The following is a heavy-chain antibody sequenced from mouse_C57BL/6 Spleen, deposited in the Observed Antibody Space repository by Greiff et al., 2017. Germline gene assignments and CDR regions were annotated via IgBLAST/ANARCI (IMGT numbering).Heavy chain of an antibody. CDR2: IDPSDSYT. CDR3: ARWDSSGSFAY. V-gene: IGHV1-50*01. Sequence: QVQLQQPGAELVKPGASVKLSCKASGYTFTSYWMQWVKQRPGQGLEWIGEIDPSDSYTNYNQKFKGKATLTVDTSSSTAYMQLSSLTSEDSAVYYCARWDSSGSFAYWGQGTLVTVSA. D-gene: IGHD3-2*02. J-gene: IGHJ3*01. CDR1: GYTFTSYW.